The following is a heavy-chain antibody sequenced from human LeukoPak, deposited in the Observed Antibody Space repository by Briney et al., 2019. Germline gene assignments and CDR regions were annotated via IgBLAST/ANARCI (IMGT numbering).Heavy chain of an antibody. J-gene: IGHJ4*02. Sequence: GGSLRLSCAASGFTFSSLWMSWVRQAPGKGLEWVSAISGSGGSTYYADSVKGRFTISRDNSKNTLYLQMNSLRAEDTAVYYCAKGHCTNGVCYREGFDYWGQGTLVTVSS. CDR2: ISGSGGST. V-gene: IGHV3-23*01. CDR1: GFTFSSLW. CDR3: AKGHCTNGVCYREGFDY. D-gene: IGHD2-8*01.